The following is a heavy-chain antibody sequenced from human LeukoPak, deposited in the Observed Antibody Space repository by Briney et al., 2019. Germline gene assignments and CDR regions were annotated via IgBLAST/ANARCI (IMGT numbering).Heavy chain of an antibody. CDR3: ARGGYYYDFVRGVNWFDP. CDR1: GGSISSYY. CDR2: IYTSGST. Sequence: SETLSLTCTVSGGSISSYYWSWIRQPAGKGLEWIGRIYTSGSTNYNPSLKSRVTMSVDTSKNQFSLKLSSVTAADTAVCYCARGGYYYDFVRGVNWFDPWGQGTLVTVSS. J-gene: IGHJ5*02. D-gene: IGHD3-22*01. V-gene: IGHV4-4*07.